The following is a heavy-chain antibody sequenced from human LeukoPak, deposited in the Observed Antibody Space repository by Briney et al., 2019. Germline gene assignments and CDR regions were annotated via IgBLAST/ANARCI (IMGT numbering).Heavy chain of an antibody. CDR2: INHSGST. Sequence: PSETLSLTCAVYGGSFSGYYWSWIRQPPGKGLEWIGEINHSGSTNYNPSLKSRVTISVDTSKNQFSLKLSSVTAADTAVYYCARVDSTYYDFWSGYYNWFDPWGQGTLVTVSS. J-gene: IGHJ5*02. CDR3: ARVDSTYYDFWSGYYNWFDP. V-gene: IGHV4-34*01. CDR1: GGSFSGYY. D-gene: IGHD3-3*01.